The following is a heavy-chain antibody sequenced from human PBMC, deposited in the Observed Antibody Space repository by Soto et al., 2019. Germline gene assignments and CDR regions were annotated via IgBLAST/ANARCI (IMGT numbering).Heavy chain of an antibody. CDR2: ISDYNGNT. D-gene: IGHD3-10*01. J-gene: IGHJ6*02. CDR3: EREGYYSGSGTYSPPRYYGMDV. CDR1: GYTFSNFG. Sequence: QVQLVQSGAEVRKPGASVKVSCKASGYTFSNFGLSWVRQAPGQGLEWMGWISDYNGNTHYAQKLQGRLIMTPDTSTRTAYVELRSLTSDDTAVYFCEREGYYSGSGTYSPPRYYGMDVWGPGTTVTVSS. V-gene: IGHV1-18*01.